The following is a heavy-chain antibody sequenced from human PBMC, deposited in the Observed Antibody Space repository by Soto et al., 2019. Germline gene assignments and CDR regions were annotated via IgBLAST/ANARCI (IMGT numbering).Heavy chain of an antibody. Sequence: TSETLSLTCAVSGYSISSGYYWGWIRQPPGKGLGWIGSIYHSGSTYYNPSLKSRVTISVDTSKNQFSLKLSSVTAADTAVYYCAKNYDSSGLYNWFDPWGQGTLVTVSS. J-gene: IGHJ5*02. CDR3: AKNYDSSGLYNWFDP. D-gene: IGHD3-22*01. V-gene: IGHV4-38-2*01. CDR2: IYHSGST. CDR1: GYSISSGYY.